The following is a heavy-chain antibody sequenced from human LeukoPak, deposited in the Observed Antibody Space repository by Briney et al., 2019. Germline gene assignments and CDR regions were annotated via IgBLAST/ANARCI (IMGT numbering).Heavy chain of an antibody. Sequence: SETLSLTCGVSGGSISSYYWSWIRQPAGKGLEWIGRIHISGSTNYNPSLKSRVTMSVDTSKNQFSLKLSSVTAAVTAVYYCARDLMYYDSSGKAYYYFMDVWGKGTTVTVSS. CDR2: IHISGST. CDR1: GGSISSYY. D-gene: IGHD3-22*01. V-gene: IGHV4-4*07. J-gene: IGHJ6*03. CDR3: ARDLMYYDSSGKAYYYFMDV.